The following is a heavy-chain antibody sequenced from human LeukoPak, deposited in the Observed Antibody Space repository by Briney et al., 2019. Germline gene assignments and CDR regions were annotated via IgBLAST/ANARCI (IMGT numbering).Heavy chain of an antibody. D-gene: IGHD6-13*01. Sequence: SETLSLTCTVSGGSISSSSYYCGWIRQPPGKGLEWIGSIYYSGSTYYNPSLKSRVTRSVDTSKNQISLKLSSVTAADTAVYYCARHVRPLRAAAGINHQPALGYWGQGTLVTVSS. CDR2: IYYSGST. J-gene: IGHJ4*02. CDR1: GGSISSSSYY. CDR3: ARHVRPLRAAAGINHQPALGY. V-gene: IGHV4-39*01.